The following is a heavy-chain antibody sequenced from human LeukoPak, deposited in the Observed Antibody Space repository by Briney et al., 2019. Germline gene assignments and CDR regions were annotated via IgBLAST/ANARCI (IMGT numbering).Heavy chain of an antibody. V-gene: IGHV3-48*04. CDR3: ARIIVATIHYYYYYMDV. J-gene: IGHJ6*03. D-gene: IGHD5-12*01. CDR2: ISSSSSTI. CDR1: GFTFSSYS. Sequence: GGSLRLSCAASGFTFSSYSMNWVRQAPGKGLEWVSYISSSSSTIYYADSVEGRFTISRDNAKNSLYLQMNSLRAEDTAVYYCARIIVATIHYYYYYMDVWGKGTTVTVSS.